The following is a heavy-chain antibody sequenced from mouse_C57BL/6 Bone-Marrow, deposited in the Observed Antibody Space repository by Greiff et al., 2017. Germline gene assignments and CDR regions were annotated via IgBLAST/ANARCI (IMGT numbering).Heavy chain of an antibody. V-gene: IGHV1-15*01. CDR1: GYTFTDYE. J-gene: IGHJ2*01. CDR3: ARGEGPLFDY. CDR2: IDPETGGT. Sequence: QVQLQQSGAELVRPGASVTLSCKASGYTFTDYEMHWVKQTPVHGLEWIGAIDPETGGTAYNQKFKGKDILTADKSSSTAYMQFSSLTSEDSAIYYCARGEGPLFDYWGQGTTLTVSS.